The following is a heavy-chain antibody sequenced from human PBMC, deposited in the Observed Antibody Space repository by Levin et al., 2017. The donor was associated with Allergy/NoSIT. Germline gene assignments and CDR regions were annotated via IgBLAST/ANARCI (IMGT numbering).Heavy chain of an antibody. D-gene: IGHD2-21*02. CDR3: AKSGHWGYYFDY. Sequence: RGESLKISCAASGFTFSSYAMNWVRQAPGKGLEWVSTIDGSGVNTYYADSVKGRFTISRDNSRNTLYLQMNSLRAEDTAIYYCAKSGHWGYYFDYWGQGTLVTVSS. J-gene: IGHJ4*02. V-gene: IGHV3-23*01. CDR2: IDGSGVNT. CDR1: GFTFSSYA.